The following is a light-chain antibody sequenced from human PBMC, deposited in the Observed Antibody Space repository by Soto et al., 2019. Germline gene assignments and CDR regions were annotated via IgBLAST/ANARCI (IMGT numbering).Light chain of an antibody. Sequence: ETVLTQSPVTLSLSPGERATLSCRASPTIKNNLLNWYHQKPGQAPRLLIYGASSRASGIPDRFSGSGSGTDFSITISRLEPEDFAVYYCQQYGGSPYTFGQGTKLEIK. CDR2: GAS. CDR1: PTIKNNL. CDR3: QQYGGSPYT. J-gene: IGKJ2*01. V-gene: IGKV3-20*01.